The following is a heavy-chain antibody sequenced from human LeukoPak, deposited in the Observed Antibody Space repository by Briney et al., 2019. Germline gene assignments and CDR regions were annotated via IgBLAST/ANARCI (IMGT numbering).Heavy chain of an antibody. Sequence: GGSLRLSCAASGFTFSSYWMYWVRQATGKGLVWVSVIYSGGSTYYADSVKGRFNISRDNSKNTLYLQMNSLRAEDTAVYYCARDTVTTFRFRDYYYYGMDVWGQGTTVTVSS. CDR3: ARDTVTTFRFRDYYYYGMDV. D-gene: IGHD4-17*01. J-gene: IGHJ6*02. CDR2: IYSGGST. CDR1: GFTFSSYW. V-gene: IGHV3-53*01.